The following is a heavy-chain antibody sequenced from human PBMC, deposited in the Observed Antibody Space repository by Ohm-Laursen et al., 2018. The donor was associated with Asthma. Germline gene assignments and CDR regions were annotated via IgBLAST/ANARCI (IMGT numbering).Heavy chain of an antibody. CDR1: GFTFDDYA. Sequence: SSLRLSCSASGFTFDDYAMHWVRQAPGKGLEWVSGISWNSGSIGYADSVKGRFTISRDNAKNSLYLQMNSLRAEDTALYYCAKDTSRYCSSTSCYGMDVWGQGTTVTVSS. J-gene: IGHJ6*02. CDR3: AKDTSRYCSSTSCYGMDV. D-gene: IGHD2-2*01. V-gene: IGHV3-9*01. CDR2: ISWNSGSI.